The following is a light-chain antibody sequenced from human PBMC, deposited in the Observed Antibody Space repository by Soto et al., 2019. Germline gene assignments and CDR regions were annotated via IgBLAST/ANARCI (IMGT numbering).Light chain of an antibody. CDR2: DAS. CDR1: QTISSY. Sequence: EIVLTQSPATLSLSPGEGATLSCRASQTISSYLAWYQQRPGQPPRLLIYDASDRATGIPARFSGSGSGTDFTLTISSLESEDFAVYYCQQRSNWPPWTFGQGTKVDIK. J-gene: IGKJ1*01. V-gene: IGKV3-11*01. CDR3: QQRSNWPPWT.